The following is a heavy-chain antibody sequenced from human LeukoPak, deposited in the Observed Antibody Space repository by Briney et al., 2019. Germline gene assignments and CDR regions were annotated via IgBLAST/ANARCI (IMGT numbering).Heavy chain of an antibody. V-gene: IGHV3-15*01. CDR1: GVTFKNAW. J-gene: IGHJ4*02. CDR2: IKSKAHGGTT. D-gene: IGHD3-9*01. CDR3: TTILFDSGDYFDY. Sequence: PGGSLRLSCAASGVTFKNAWMSWVRQAPGKGLEWVCRIKSKAHGGTTDYAAPVKDRFTISSDDSKNTLYLQMNSLKTEDAAVYYCTTILFDSGDYFDYWGQGTLVTVSS.